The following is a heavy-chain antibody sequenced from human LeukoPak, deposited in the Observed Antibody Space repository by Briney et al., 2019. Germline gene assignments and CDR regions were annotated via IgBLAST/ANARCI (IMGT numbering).Heavy chain of an antibody. CDR2: ISYDGSNK. J-gene: IGHJ4*02. CDR1: GSTFSSYG. Sequence: PGRSLRLSCAASGSTFSSYGMHWVRQAPGKGLEWVAVISYDGSNKYYADSVKGRFTISRDNSKSTLYLQMNSLRAEDTAVYYCAKEMVRGVYDIDYWGQGTLVTVSS. D-gene: IGHD3-10*01. V-gene: IGHV3-30*18. CDR3: AKEMVRGVYDIDY.